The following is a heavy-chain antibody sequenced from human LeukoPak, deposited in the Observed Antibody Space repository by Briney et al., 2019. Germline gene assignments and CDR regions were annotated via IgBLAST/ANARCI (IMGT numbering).Heavy chain of an antibody. CDR3: TRDSSGGSYMDV. V-gene: IGHV3-23*01. J-gene: IGHJ6*03. Sequence: GGSLRLSCAAYGFTFRTYDMSWVRQTPGKGLEWVSVVGSAANTYYADSVKGRFTISRDNSKNTVYLQMNSLRVEDTAVYYCTRDSSGGSYMDVWGQGATVTVSS. CDR1: GFTFRTYD. CDR2: VGSAANT. D-gene: IGHD4-23*01.